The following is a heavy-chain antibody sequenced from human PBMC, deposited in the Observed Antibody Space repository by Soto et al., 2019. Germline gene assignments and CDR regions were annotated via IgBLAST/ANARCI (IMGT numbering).Heavy chain of an antibody. V-gene: IGHV3-74*01. CDR3: ARESGDWPLNWFDP. Sequence: VHLVESGGGLVQPGGSLRLSCAASGFNFTNHWMHWVRQAPGKGLVWVSRITSDGKRKAYAESVKGRVAISRVNAKHTVYLQMNGLTVDDTAVYYCARESGDWPLNWFDPWGQGILVTVSS. CDR2: ITSDGKRK. D-gene: IGHD2-21*02. J-gene: IGHJ5*02. CDR1: GFNFTNHW.